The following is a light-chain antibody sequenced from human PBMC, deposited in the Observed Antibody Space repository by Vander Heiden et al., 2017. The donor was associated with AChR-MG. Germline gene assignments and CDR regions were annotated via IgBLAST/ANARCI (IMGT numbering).Light chain of an antibody. CDR2: AAS. J-gene: IGKJ5*01. V-gene: IGKV1-8*01. CDR1: QGISSY. Sequence: AIRMTPSPSSLSASTGDRVTITCRASQGISSYSGWYQQKPGKAPKFLIYAASTLQTGVPSRFSGSGSGTEFTLTISSLQSEDFATYYCQQYSSYPITFGQGTRLEIK. CDR3: QQYSSYPIT.